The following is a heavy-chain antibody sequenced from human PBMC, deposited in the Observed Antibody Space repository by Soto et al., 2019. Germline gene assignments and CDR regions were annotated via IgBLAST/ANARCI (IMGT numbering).Heavy chain of an antibody. Sequence: ASVKVSCKASGYAFTSYGISWVRQAPGQGLEWMAWINPYNGNTKYAEKFLGRVTVTTDTSTATAYMEVRSLTSDDTAVFYCARVGVGLAAPRVWPYWGQGTPVTVSS. J-gene: IGHJ4*02. CDR1: GYAFTSYG. CDR3: ARVGVGLAAPRVWPY. V-gene: IGHV1-18*01. D-gene: IGHD6-13*01. CDR2: INPYNGNT.